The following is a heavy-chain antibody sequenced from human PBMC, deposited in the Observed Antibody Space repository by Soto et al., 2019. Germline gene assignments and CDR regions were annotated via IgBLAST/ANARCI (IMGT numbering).Heavy chain of an antibody. CDR2: VHPGSGSA. D-gene: IGHD6-6*01. V-gene: IGHV1-46*01. J-gene: IGHJ4*02. CDR3: ARDSEGTSSLTHY. CDR1: GYTFSKFF. Sequence: VASVKVSCKASGYTFSKFFIHWVRQAPGQGLEWLGFVHPGSGSANYAQKFQGRVSMTRDTSMSTVYLELSRLRSEDTAMYYCARDSEGTSSLTHYWGQGTLVTVSS.